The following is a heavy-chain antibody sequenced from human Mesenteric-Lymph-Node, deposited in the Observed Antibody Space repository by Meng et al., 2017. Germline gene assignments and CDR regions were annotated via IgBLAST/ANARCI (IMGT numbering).Heavy chain of an antibody. V-gene: IGHV3-7*01. D-gene: IGHD2-21*01. CDR1: VFTFSSHW. CDR2: INQDVSAK. Sequence: ESLKISCAASVFTFSSHWMTCVRQAPGKGLEWVGNINQDVSAKYFVDSVKGRFTISRDNAKNSLYLQMNSLRAEDTAVYYCAREDKGDYDYWGQGTLVTVSS. CDR3: AREDKGDYDY. J-gene: IGHJ4*02.